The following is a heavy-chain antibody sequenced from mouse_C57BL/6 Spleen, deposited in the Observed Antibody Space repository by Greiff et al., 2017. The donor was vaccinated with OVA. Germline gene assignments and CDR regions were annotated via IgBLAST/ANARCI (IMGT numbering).Heavy chain of an antibody. J-gene: IGHJ2*01. Sequence: EVQVVESGGGLVKPGGSLKLSCAASGFTFSSYAMSWVRQTPEKRLEWVATISDGGSYTYYPDNVKGRFTISRDNAKNNLYLQMSHLKSEDTAMYYCARDDGLRRGSFDYWGQGTTLTVSS. D-gene: IGHD2-4*01. CDR3: ARDDGLRRGSFDY. CDR2: ISDGGSYT. CDR1: GFTFSSYA. V-gene: IGHV5-4*01.